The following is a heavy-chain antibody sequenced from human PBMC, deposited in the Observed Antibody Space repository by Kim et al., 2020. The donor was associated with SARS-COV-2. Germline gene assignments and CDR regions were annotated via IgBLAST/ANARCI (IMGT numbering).Heavy chain of an antibody. CDR1: GYTFTSYA. CDR2: INAGNGNT. D-gene: IGHD4-17*01. CDR3: ARDRTVTRPISVYYYGMDV. Sequence: ASVKVSCKASGYTFTSYAMHWVRQAPGQRLEWMGWINAGNGNTKYSQKFQGRVTITRDTSASTAYMELSSLRSEDTAVYYCARDRTVTRPISVYYYGMDVWGQGTTVTVSS. V-gene: IGHV1-3*01. J-gene: IGHJ6*02.